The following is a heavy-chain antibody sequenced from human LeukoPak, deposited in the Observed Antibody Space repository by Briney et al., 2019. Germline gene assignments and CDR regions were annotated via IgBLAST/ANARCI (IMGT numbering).Heavy chain of an antibody. J-gene: IGHJ4*02. D-gene: IGHD2-21*02. CDR2: ISSSGSTI. CDR1: GFTFSSYE. CDR3: AGREHIAYCGGDCYSPLDY. V-gene: IGHV3-48*03. Sequence: GGSLRLSCAASGFTFSSYEINWVRQAPGKGLEWVSYISSSGSTIYYADSVKGRLTISRDKAKNALYLQMNSLRAEDTAVYYCAGREHIAYCGGDCYSPLDYWGQGTLVTVSS.